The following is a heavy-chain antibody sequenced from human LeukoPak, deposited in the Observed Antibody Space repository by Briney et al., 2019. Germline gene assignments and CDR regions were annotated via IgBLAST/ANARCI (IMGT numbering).Heavy chain of an antibody. Sequence: GESLKISCKGSGSSFTSYWIGWVRQMPGKGLEWMGIIYPGDSDTRYSPSFQGQVTISADKSISTAYLQWSSLKASGTAMYYCARVVGATTFFYYYYMDVWGKGTTVTVSS. CDR2: IYPGDSDT. V-gene: IGHV5-51*01. CDR3: ARVVGATTFFYYYYMDV. D-gene: IGHD1-26*01. CDR1: GSSFTSYW. J-gene: IGHJ6*03.